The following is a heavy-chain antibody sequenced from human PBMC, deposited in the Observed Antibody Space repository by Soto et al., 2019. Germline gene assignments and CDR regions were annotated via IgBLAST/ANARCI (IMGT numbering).Heavy chain of an antibody. CDR3: ASNYSYGSGYLGLYYYYGMDV. V-gene: IGHV1-18*01. J-gene: IGHJ6*02. Sequence: GASVKVSCKASGYTFTSYGISWVRQAPGQGLEWMGWISAYNGNTNYAQKLQGRVTMTTDTSTSTAHMELRSLRSDDTAVYYCASNYSYGSGYLGLYYYYGMDVWGQGTTVTVSS. D-gene: IGHD3-22*01. CDR2: ISAYNGNT. CDR1: GYTFTSYG.